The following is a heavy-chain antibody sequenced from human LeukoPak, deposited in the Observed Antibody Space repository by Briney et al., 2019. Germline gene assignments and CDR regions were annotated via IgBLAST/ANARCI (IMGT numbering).Heavy chain of an antibody. CDR2: IYSGGST. Sequence: GGSLRLSCAASGFTVSSNYMSWVRQAPGKGLEWVSVIYSGGSTYYADSVKGRFTISRDNSKNTLYLQMNSLRAEDTAVYYCARVWPMVYCDSSGPFDYWGQGTLVTVSS. V-gene: IGHV3-66*01. J-gene: IGHJ4*02. CDR1: GFTVSSNY. CDR3: ARVWPMVYCDSSGPFDY. D-gene: IGHD3-22*01.